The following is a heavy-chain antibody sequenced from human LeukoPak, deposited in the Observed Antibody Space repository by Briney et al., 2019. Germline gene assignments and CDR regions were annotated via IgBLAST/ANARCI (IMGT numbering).Heavy chain of an antibody. CDR2: LSGSDYNT. CDR3: AKDPYGTRYFDY. J-gene: IGHJ4*02. D-gene: IGHD2-2*01. Sequence: PGGSLRLSCAASGFTFSSHALSWVRQAPGKGLEWVSSLSGSDYNTYYTDSVKGRFTISRDNSKNTVYLQMNSLRAEDTAVYYCAKDPYGTRYFDYWGRGTLVTVSS. V-gene: IGHV3-23*01. CDR1: GFTFSSHA.